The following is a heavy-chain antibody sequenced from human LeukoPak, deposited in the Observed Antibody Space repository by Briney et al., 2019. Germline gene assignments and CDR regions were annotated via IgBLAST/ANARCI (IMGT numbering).Heavy chain of an antibody. V-gene: IGHV3-66*01. D-gene: IGHD2-21*02. CDR3: ARGLYCGGDCYPPYFDY. CDR2: IYSGFST. J-gene: IGHJ4*02. CDR1: GFTVSNNY. Sequence: PGGSLRLSCAASGFTVSNNYMSWVRQAPGKGLEWVSVIYSGFSTYYADSVKGRFTISRDNSKNTVFLQMNSLRAEDTAVYYCARGLYCGGDCYPPYFDYWGQGTLVTVSS.